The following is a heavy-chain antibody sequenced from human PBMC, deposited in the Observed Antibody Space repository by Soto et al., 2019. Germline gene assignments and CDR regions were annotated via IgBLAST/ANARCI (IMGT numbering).Heavy chain of an antibody. CDR3: ARRGGSSSGYYYYAMDV. J-gene: IGHJ6*02. V-gene: IGHV4-31*03. Sequence: SATLSLTCSFYCGYMHSGGSYWNWIRQHPGKGLEWIGYIYYNADTYYNPSLKSRVTISVDTSKNEFSLNLTSVTAADMAVYYCARRGGSSSGYYYYAMDVWGQGTTVS. CDR2: IYYNADT. D-gene: IGHD6-6*01. CDR1: CGYMHSGGSY.